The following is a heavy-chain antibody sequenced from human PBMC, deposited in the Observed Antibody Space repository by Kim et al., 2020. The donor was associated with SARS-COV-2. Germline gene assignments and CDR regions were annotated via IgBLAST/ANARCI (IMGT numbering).Heavy chain of an antibody. Sequence: GGSLRLSCAASGFDISSKYMSWVRQAPGKGLEWVSVIYSAGSTFYADSVKGRFIISRDKSKNTLYLQMNTLRVEDTAVYYCARDGERQLWYFDLWGRGTLVTVSS. CDR3: ARDGERQLWYFDL. CDR2: IYSAGST. V-gene: IGHV3-53*01. CDR1: GFDISSKY. D-gene: IGHD2-21*01. J-gene: IGHJ2*01.